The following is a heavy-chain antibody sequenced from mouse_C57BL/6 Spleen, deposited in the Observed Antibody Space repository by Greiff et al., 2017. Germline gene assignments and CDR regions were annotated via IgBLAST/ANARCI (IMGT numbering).Heavy chain of an antibody. CDR3: ARYDHFDY. Sequence: QVQLQQSGPELVKPGASVKLSCKASGYTFTSYDINWLKQRPGQGLEWIGCIYPRDGSTKYNEKFKGKATLTVDTSSSTAYMELHSLTSEDSAVYFCARYDHFDYWGQGTTLTVSS. D-gene: IGHD2-3*01. V-gene: IGHV1-85*01. CDR1: GYTFTSYD. CDR2: IYPRDGST. J-gene: IGHJ2*01.